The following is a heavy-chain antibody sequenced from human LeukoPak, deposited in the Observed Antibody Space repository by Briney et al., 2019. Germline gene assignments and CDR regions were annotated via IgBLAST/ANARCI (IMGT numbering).Heavy chain of an antibody. CDR1: GGSISSGDYY. D-gene: IGHD3-22*01. CDR2: MYYSGST. J-gene: IGHJ5*02. Sequence: SETLSLTCTVSGGSISSGDYYGSWMRQPPGKGLERIADMYYSGSTYYNPSLKSRVTMSADTSKNQLSLKLSSVTAADTAVYYCARPYYYDSRIDPWGQGILVTVSS. V-gene: IGHV4-30-4*01. CDR3: ARPYYYDSRIDP.